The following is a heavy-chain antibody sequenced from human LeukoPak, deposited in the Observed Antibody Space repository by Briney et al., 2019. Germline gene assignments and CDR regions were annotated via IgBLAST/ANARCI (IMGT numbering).Heavy chain of an antibody. CDR2: IYTSGST. CDR3: ASRGDY. J-gene: IGHJ4*02. CDR1: GGSISSGSCY. V-gene: IGHV4-61*02. Sequence: SETLSLTCTVSGGSISSGSCYWSWIRQPAGKGLEWIGRIYTSGSTNYNPPLKSRVTISVDTSKNQFSLKLSSVTAADTAVYYCASRGDYWGQGTLVTVSS. D-gene: IGHD3-10*01.